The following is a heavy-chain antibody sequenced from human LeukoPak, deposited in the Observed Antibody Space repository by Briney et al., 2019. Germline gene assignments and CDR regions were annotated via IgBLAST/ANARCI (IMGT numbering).Heavy chain of an antibody. CDR1: GYTFTGCY. CDR2: INPNSGGT. V-gene: IGHV1-2*02. D-gene: IGHD3-22*01. Sequence: ASVKVSCKASGYTFTGCYMHWVRQAPGQGLEWMGWINPNSGGTNYAQKFQGRVTMTRDTSISTAYMELSRLRSDDTAVYYCWVVITHDAFDIWGQGTMVTVSS. J-gene: IGHJ3*02. CDR3: WVVITHDAFDI.